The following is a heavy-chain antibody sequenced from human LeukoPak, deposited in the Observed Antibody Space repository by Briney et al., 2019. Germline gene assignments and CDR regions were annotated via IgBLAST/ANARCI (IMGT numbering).Heavy chain of an antibody. V-gene: IGHV3-21*04. CDR1: GFTFSSYS. D-gene: IGHD3-10*01. CDR3: AKRDGSGSFFFDY. J-gene: IGHJ4*02. Sequence: PGGSLRLSCAASGFTFSSYSMNWVRQAPGKGLEWVSSISSSSSYIYYADSVKGRFTISRDNAKNSLYLQLNSLRAEDTAVYYCAKRDGSGSFFFDYWGQGTLVTVSS. CDR2: ISSSSSYI.